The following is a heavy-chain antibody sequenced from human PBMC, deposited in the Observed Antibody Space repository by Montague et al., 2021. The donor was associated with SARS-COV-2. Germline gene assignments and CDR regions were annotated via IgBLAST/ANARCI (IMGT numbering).Heavy chain of an antibody. CDR2: IYYSGST. J-gene: IGHJ3*02. V-gene: IGHV4-31*03. CDR1: GGSISSGGYY. D-gene: IGHD3-22*01. CDR3: ARDQGITMIVVVIGAFDI. Sequence: TLSLTCTVSGGSISSGGYYWSWIRQHPGKGLEWIGYIYYSGSTYYNPSLKSRVTISVDTSKNQFSLKLSSVTAADTAVYYCARDQGITMIVVVIGAFDIWGQGTMVTVSS.